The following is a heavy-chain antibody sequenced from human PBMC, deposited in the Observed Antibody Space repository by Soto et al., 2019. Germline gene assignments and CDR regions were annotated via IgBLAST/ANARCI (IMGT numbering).Heavy chain of an antibody. Sequence: GASVKVSCKASAYTFTSYGISWVRQAPGQGLEWMGWISAYNGNTNYAQKLQGRVTMTTDTSTGTAYMELRSLRSDDTAVYYCARDSVTIFGVVTHDAFDIWGQGTMVTVSS. D-gene: IGHD3-3*01. V-gene: IGHV1-18*01. CDR1: AYTFTSYG. CDR3: ARDSVTIFGVVTHDAFDI. CDR2: ISAYNGNT. J-gene: IGHJ3*02.